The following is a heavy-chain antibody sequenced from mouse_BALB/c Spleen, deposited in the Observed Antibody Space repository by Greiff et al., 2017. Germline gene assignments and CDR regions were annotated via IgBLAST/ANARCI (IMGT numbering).Heavy chain of an antibody. Sequence: EVQLQQSGAELVRSGASVKLSCTASGFNIKDYYMHWVKQRPEQGLEWIGWIDPENGDTEYAPKFQGKATMTADTSSNTAYLQLSSLTSEDTAVYYCYDGEDGSGYADYWGQGTLVTVSA. CDR3: YDGEDGSGYADY. V-gene: IGHV14-4*02. J-gene: IGHJ3*01. CDR1: GFNIKDYY. D-gene: IGHD3-2*01. CDR2: IDPENGDT.